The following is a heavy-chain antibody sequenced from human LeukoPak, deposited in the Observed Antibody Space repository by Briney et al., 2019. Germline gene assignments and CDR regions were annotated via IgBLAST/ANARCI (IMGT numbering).Heavy chain of an antibody. J-gene: IGHJ4*02. CDR2: VYYSGST. Sequence: SETLSLTCTVSGGSISTYFWSWIRQPPGKGLEWIGYVYYSGSTNYNPSLKSRVTTSVDTSKNQLSLKLSSVTAADTAVYYCARVIGYCSSTSCFGYFDYWGQGTLVTVSS. CDR3: ARVIGYCSSTSCFGYFDY. CDR1: GGSISTYF. D-gene: IGHD2-2*01. V-gene: IGHV4-59*08.